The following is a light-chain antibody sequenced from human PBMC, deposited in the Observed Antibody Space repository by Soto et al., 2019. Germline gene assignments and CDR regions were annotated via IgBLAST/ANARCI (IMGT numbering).Light chain of an antibody. Sequence: DIHFTQSPSFLSASVGDRVTITCRASHGISSYLALYHQQQRKDPKLLIYAASTMQSRVTSRFSGSGSGTEFTLTISSLQPEDFATYYCQQLNSFPPTFGQGTKVDIK. CDR3: QQLNSFPPT. CDR1: HGISSY. CDR2: AAS. V-gene: IGKV1-9*01. J-gene: IGKJ1*01.